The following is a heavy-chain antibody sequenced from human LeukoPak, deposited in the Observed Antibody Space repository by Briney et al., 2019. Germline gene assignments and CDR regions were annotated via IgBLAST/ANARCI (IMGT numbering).Heavy chain of an antibody. CDR1: GFSFKTYG. CDR3: ARLDYYDSINWFDP. J-gene: IGHJ5*02. Sequence: GGSLRLSCTASGFSFKTYGMHWVRQPPGKGLEWVAFITYDRGDTYYADSVKGRFTISRDSSKNSLYLQMNSLRAEDTAVYYCARLDYYDSINWFDPWGQGTLVTVSS. V-gene: IGHV3-30*12. D-gene: IGHD3-22*01. CDR2: ITYDRGDT.